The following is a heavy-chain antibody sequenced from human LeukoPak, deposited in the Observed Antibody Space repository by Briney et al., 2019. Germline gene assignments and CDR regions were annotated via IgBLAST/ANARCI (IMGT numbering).Heavy chain of an antibody. J-gene: IGHJ4*02. CDR1: GFTFSSYG. CDR2: IKQMSYGGTT. D-gene: IGHD1-26*01. CDR3: ATGFSATSHDGY. Sequence: GGSLRLSCAASGFTFSSYGMHWVRQAPGKGLEWVGRIKQMSYGGTTDYAAPVKDRFTISRDDSINTLYLQMNSLKTEDTAVYYCATGFSATSHDGYWGQGTLVTVSS. V-gene: IGHV3-15*01.